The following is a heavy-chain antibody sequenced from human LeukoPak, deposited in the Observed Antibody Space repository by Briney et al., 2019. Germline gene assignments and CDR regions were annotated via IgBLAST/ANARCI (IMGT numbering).Heavy chain of an antibody. CDR2: IYYSGST. CDR1: GGSISSYY. V-gene: IGHV4-59*01. Sequence: SETLSLTCTVSGGSISSYYWSWIRQPPGKGLGWIGYIYYSGSTNYNPSLKSRVTISVDTSKNQFSLKLSSVTAADTAVYYCATSERHIFYYYYMDVWGKGTTVTVSS. J-gene: IGHJ6*03. D-gene: IGHD1-1*01. CDR3: ATSERHIFYYYYMDV.